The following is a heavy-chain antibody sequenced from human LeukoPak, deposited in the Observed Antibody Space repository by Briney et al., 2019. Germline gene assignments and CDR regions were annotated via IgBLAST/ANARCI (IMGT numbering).Heavy chain of an antibody. CDR3: TRRDTAVTDMDV. Sequence: GGSLRLSCAASGFTFSGSAMHWVRQASGKGLEWVGRIRSKANSYATEYAASVEGRFTISRDDSKNTAYLQMNSLKIEDTAVYYCTRRDTAVTDMDVWGKGTTVTVSS. CDR2: IRSKANSYAT. D-gene: IGHD5-18*01. CDR1: GFTFSGSA. J-gene: IGHJ6*03. V-gene: IGHV3-73*01.